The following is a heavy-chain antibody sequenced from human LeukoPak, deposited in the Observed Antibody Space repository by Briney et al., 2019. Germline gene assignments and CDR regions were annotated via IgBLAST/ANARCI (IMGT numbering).Heavy chain of an antibody. D-gene: IGHD3-3*01. CDR2: VHLGGRT. CDR3: AREGGFYRPLDY. CDR1: GGSITTTNW. Sequence: SETLSLTCGVSGGSITTTNWWTWVRQPPGKGLEWIGEVHLGGRTNYNPSLESRLTISVDLSENHISLRLTSVTAADTAVYYCAREGGFYRPLDYSGQGTLVTVSS. J-gene: IGHJ4*02. V-gene: IGHV4-4*02.